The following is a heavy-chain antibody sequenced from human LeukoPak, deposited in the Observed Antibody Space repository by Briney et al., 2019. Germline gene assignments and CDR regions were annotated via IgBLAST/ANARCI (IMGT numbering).Heavy chain of an antibody. J-gene: IGHJ5*02. V-gene: IGHV4-39*07. D-gene: IGHD6-6*01. CDR2: IYYSGST. CDR1: GGSISSSSYY. CDR3: ARDFSGYSNSSGWRRRFDP. Sequence: PSETLSLTCTVSGGSISSSSYYWGWIRQPPGKGLEWIGSIYYSGSTYYNPSLKSQVTISVDTSKNQFSLTLSFVTAADTAVYYCARDFSGYSNSSGWRRRFDPWGQGNLVTVSS.